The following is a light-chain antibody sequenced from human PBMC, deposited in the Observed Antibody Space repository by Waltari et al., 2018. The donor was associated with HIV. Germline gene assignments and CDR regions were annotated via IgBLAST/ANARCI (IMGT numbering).Light chain of an antibody. CDR2: KDT. J-gene: IGLJ2*01. Sequence: SYELTQPPSVSVSPGQTARNTCSADALAKQHTYWYQQKPGPAPVVVIYKDTQRPSGIPERFSGSSSGTIVTLTISGVQAEDEAVYYCQSADNTGTSVVFGGGTKLTVL. CDR1: ALAKQH. V-gene: IGLV3-25*03. CDR3: QSADNTGTSVV.